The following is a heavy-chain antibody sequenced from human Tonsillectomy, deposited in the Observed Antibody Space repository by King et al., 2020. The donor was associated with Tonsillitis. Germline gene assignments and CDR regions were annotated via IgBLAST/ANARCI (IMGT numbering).Heavy chain of an antibody. V-gene: IGHV4-39*01. CDR1: GGSISSSSYY. D-gene: IGHD3-22*01. Sequence: QLQESGPGLVKPSETLSHTCTVSGGSISSSSYYWGWIRQPPGKGLEWIGSIYYSGSTYYNPSLKSRVTISVDTSKNQFSLKLRSVTAADTDVYYCARSSYTMIVVAEYYFDYWGQGTLVTVSS. CDR3: ARSSYTMIVVAEYYFDY. J-gene: IGHJ4*02. CDR2: IYYSGST.